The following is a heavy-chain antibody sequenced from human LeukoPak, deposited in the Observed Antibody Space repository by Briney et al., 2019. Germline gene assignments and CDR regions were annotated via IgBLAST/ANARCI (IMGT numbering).Heavy chain of an antibody. D-gene: IGHD5-24*01. CDR2: INHSGST. CDR1: GGSFSGYY. J-gene: IGHJ3*02. Sequence: SETLSLTCAVYGGSFSGYYWSWIRQPPGKGLEWIGEINHSGSTNYNPSLKSRVTISVDTSKNQFSLKLSSVTAADTAVYYCARDRLEMGDAFDIWGQGTMVTVSS. CDR3: ARDRLEMGDAFDI. V-gene: IGHV4-34*01.